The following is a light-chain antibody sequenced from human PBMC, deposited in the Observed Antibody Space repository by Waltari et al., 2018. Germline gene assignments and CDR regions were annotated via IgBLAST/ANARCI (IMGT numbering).Light chain of an antibody. CDR2: AAS. J-gene: IGKJ4*01. Sequence: EIVLTQSPGTLSLSPGERVTLSCRGSKSVSGRYLAGYQQKPGQAPRLLIYAASNRAPGIPDRFSGSGSRTDFTLTISSLEAEDSAVYYCQQYTDSLSFGGGTKVEIK. CDR3: QQYTDSLS. V-gene: IGKV3-20*01. CDR1: KSVSGRY.